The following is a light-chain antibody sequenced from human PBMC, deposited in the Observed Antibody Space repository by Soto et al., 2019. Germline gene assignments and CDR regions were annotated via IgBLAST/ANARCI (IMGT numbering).Light chain of an antibody. J-gene: IGLJ2*01. CDR2: SNN. V-gene: IGLV1-44*01. CDR3: AAWDDSLHVV. Sequence: QSVLTQPPSASGTPGQRVTIFCSGSTSKIGSNTVNWYQQLPGTAPKLLIYSNNQRPSGVPDRFSGSKSGTSASLAISGLQSEDEADYYCAAWDDSLHVVFGGGTQLTVL. CDR1: TSKIGSNT.